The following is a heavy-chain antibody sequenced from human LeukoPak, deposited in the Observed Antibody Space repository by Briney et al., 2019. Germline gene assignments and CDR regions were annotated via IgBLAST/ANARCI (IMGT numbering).Heavy chain of an antibody. CDR3: ARITMSRFDP. J-gene: IGHJ5*02. D-gene: IGHD3-10*02. Sequence: GGSLRLSCAASGFTFSTYAMSWVRQAPGKGLAWVASVKSDGAGTHYADSVKGRFTISRDNSKNILYLQMNSLRAEDTAVYYCARITMSRFDPWGQGTLVTVS. V-gene: IGHV3-23*01. CDR2: VKSDGAGT. CDR1: GFTFSTYA.